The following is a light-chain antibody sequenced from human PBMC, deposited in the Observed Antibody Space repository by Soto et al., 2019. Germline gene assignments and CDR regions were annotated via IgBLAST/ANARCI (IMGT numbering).Light chain of an antibody. V-gene: IGKV3-20*01. Sequence: EVVLTQSPGTLSLSEGERATLSCRASQSVGSSNLAWYQQKSGQSPRLLIYGASSRATGIPDRFSGSGSGTDFTLTVSRLESEDFAVYYCQQFGDPPYTFGQGTTLEI. J-gene: IGKJ2*01. CDR3: QQFGDPPYT. CDR2: GAS. CDR1: QSVGSSN.